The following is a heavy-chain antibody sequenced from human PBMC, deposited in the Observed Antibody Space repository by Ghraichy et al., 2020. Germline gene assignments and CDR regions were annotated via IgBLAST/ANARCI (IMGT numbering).Heavy chain of an antibody. J-gene: IGHJ4*02. CDR3: ASYCSGGACDFDY. Sequence: SETLSLTCTVSGGSISSSNYFWGWLRQPPGKGLDWIASICYSGTTYHNPSLKSRVTISIDTSKNQFSLKLTSVTAADTAVYYCASYCSGGACDFDYWGQGALVTVSS. CDR2: ICYSGTT. D-gene: IGHD2-15*01. V-gene: IGHV4-39*01. CDR1: GGSISSSNYF.